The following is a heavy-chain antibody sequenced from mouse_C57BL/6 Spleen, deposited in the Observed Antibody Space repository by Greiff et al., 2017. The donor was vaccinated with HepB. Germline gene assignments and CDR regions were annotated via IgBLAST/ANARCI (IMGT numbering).Heavy chain of an antibody. CDR3: ARSDYGPPMDY. J-gene: IGHJ4*01. CDR1: GYAFSSSW. Sequence: QVQLQQSGPELVKPGASVKISCKASGYAFSSSWMNWVKQRPGKGLEWIGRIYPGDGDTNYNGKFKGKATLTADKSSSTAYMQLSSLTSEDSAVYFCARSDYGPPMDYWGQGTSVTVSS. D-gene: IGHD1-1*02. CDR2: IYPGDGDT. V-gene: IGHV1-82*01.